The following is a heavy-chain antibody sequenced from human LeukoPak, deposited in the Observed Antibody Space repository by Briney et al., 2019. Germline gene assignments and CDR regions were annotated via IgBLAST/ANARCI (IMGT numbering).Heavy chain of an antibody. CDR3: ARAAMVRGVIPGGLS. Sequence: SETLSLTCTVPGGSISSYYWSWIRQPPGKGLEWIGHIYYSVSTNYNPSLKSRVTMSVDTSKNQFSLKLSSVTAADTAVYYRARAAMVRGVIPGGLSWGQGTLVTVSS. CDR1: GGSISSYY. J-gene: IGHJ4*02. CDR2: IYYSVST. D-gene: IGHD3-10*01. V-gene: IGHV4-59*01.